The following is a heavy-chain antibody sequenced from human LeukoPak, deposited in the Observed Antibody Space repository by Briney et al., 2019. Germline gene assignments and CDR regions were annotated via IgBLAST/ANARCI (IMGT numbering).Heavy chain of an antibody. Sequence: GGSLRLSCAASGFTFSSYSMNWVLQAPGKGLEWVSSISSSSSYIYYADSVKGRFTISRDNAKNSLYLQMNSLRAEDTAVYYCARESSMVRGVPRAFDIWGQGTMVTVSS. CDR1: GFTFSSYS. CDR3: ARESSMVRGVPRAFDI. CDR2: ISSSSSYI. J-gene: IGHJ3*02. D-gene: IGHD3-10*01. V-gene: IGHV3-21*01.